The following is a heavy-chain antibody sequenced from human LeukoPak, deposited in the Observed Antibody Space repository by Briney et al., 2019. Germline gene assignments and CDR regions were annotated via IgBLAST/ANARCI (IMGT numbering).Heavy chain of an antibody. J-gene: IGHJ4*02. Sequence: GGSLRLSCVASGFTFSSYWMSWVRQAPGKGLEWVANIKQDGSEKYYVDSVKGRFTISRDNAKNSLYLQMNSLRAEDTAVYYCARRPGNWGQGILVTVSS. CDR3: ARRPGN. V-gene: IGHV3-7*01. CDR2: IKQDGSEK. D-gene: IGHD1-14*01. CDR1: GFTFSSYW.